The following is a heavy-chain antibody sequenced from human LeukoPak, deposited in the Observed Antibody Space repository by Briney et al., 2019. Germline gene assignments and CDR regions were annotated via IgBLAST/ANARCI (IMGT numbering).Heavy chain of an antibody. V-gene: IGHV3-74*01. CDR2: VNSDGTGT. Sequence: GEPLKISCAASGFTFSSYWMHWVRQAPGKGLVWVSRVNSDGTGTTYADSVEGRFTISRDNAKNTVYLQMNSLRAEDTAIYYCIRTLIVATSPYMDVWGKGITVPVSS. J-gene: IGHJ6*03. CDR3: IRTLIVATSPYMDV. CDR1: GFTFSSYW. D-gene: IGHD5-12*01.